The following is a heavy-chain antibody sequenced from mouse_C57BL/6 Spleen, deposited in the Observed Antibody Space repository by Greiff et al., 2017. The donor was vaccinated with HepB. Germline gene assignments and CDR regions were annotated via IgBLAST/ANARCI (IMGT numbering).Heavy chain of an antibody. J-gene: IGHJ3*01. CDR1: GYTFTDYY. D-gene: IGHD2-5*01. V-gene: IGHV1-26*01. CDR2: INPNNGGT. Sequence: VQLKQSGPELVKPGASVKISCKASGYTFTDYYMNWVKQSHGKSLEWIGDINPNNGGTSYNQKFKGKATLTVDKSSSTAYMELRSLTSEDSAVYYCAREGDSKGFAYWGQGTLVTVSA. CDR3: AREGDSKGFAY.